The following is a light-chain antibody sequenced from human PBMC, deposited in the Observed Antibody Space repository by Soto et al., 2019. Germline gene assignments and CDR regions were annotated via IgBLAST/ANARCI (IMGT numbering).Light chain of an antibody. CDR2: GAS. CDR3: HQYDSSPIT. Sequence: EIVLTQSPGTLSLSPGERATLSCRASQSVSSSYLAWYQQKPGQAPRLLIYGASSRATGIPDRFSGSGSGTDFTLTISRLEPEDFAVFYCHQYDSSPITFGQWTRLEIK. V-gene: IGKV3-20*01. J-gene: IGKJ5*01. CDR1: QSVSSSY.